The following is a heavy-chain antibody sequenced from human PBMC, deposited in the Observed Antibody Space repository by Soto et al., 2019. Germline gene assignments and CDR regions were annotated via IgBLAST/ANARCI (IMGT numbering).Heavy chain of an antibody. CDR1: GGSVSNSY. CDR2: VYYSGST. V-gene: IGHV4-59*02. CDR3: AKGRAQEWELVVQYFDY. J-gene: IGHJ4*02. D-gene: IGHD1-26*01. Sequence: SETLSLTCTVSGGSVSNSYWGWIRQPPGKGLEWVAYVYYSGSTNSNPSLGSRVTISVDKSKNQFSLKMTSVTGAATAVSYCAKGRAQEWELVVQYFDYWGQGTMVTVSS.